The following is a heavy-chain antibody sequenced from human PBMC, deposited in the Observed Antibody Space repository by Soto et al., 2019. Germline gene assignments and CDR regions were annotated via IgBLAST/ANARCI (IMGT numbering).Heavy chain of an antibody. CDR1: GFTFSYSC. D-gene: IGHD2-2*01. CDR2: IVGNSRTI. J-gene: IGHJ6*02. V-gene: IGHV3-11*01. CDR3: ARQIIPFHYAMDV. Sequence: PGGSLRLSCAASGFTFSYSCMSWIRQSPGKGLQWVSYIVGNSRTIYYSDSVKGRFTISRDNAKNSLYLLMNSLRAEDTAVYYCARQIIPFHYAMDVWGQGTTVTVSS.